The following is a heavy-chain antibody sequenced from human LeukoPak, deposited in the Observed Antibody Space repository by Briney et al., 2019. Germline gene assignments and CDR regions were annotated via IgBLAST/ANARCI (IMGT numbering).Heavy chain of an antibody. CDR1: GFTFSSYA. CDR3: ARDKSGYSYNNWFDP. V-gene: IGHV3-30*04. CDR2: ISYDGSNK. Sequence: AGGSLRPSCAASGFTFSSYAMHWVRQAPGKGLEWVAVISYDGSNKYYADSVKGRFTISRDNSKNTLYLQMNSLRAEDTAVYYCARDKSGYSYNNWFDPWGQGTLVTVSS. J-gene: IGHJ5*02. D-gene: IGHD5-18*01.